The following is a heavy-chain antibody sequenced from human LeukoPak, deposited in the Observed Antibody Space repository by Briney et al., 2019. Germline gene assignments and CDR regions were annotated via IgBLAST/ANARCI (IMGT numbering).Heavy chain of an antibody. CDR3: ARGSEREAFDY. J-gene: IGHJ4*02. Sequence: GGSLRLSCAASGFTFSSYSMNWVRQAPRKGLEWVANIKQDGSEKYYVDSVKGRFTISRDNAKNSLYLQMNSLRAEDTAVYYCARGSEREAFDYWGQGTLVTVSS. CDR2: IKQDGSEK. CDR1: GFTFSSYS. D-gene: IGHD1-26*01. V-gene: IGHV3-7*01.